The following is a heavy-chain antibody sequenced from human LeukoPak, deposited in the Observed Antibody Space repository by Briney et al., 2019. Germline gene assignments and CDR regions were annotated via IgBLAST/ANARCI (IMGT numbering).Heavy chain of an antibody. J-gene: IGHJ3*02. CDR3: ATDIAVAGVSAFDI. V-gene: IGHV3-21*01. CDR1: GFTFNSNS. Sequence: GGSLRLSCAASGFTFNSNSMNWVRQAPGKGLEWGSSISSSSRYIYYADSVKGRFTISRDNAKNSVYLQMNSLRAADTAVYYCATDIAVAGVSAFDIWGQGTMVTVTS. CDR2: ISSSSRYI. D-gene: IGHD6-19*01.